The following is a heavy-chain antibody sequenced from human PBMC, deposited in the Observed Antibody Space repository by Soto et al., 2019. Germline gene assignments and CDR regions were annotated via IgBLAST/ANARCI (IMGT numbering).Heavy chain of an antibody. J-gene: IGHJ4*02. CDR3: ARDLGPATAPTPGY. V-gene: IGHV3-21*01. CDR2: ISSSSSYI. CDR1: GFTFSSYS. D-gene: IGHD2-21*02. Sequence: PGGSLRLSCAASGFTFSSYSMNWVRQAPGKGLEWVSSISSSSSYIYYADSVKGRFTISRDNAKNSLYLQMNSLRAEDTAVYYCARDLGPATAPTPGYWGQGTLVTVSS.